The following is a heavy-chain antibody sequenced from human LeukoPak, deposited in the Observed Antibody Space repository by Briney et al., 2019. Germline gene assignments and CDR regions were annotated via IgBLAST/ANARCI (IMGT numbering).Heavy chain of an antibody. V-gene: IGHV4-39*01. CDR1: GVSISSSSYY. CDR2: IYYSGNT. CDR3: ARLPSSSWLNWFDP. J-gene: IGHJ5*02. Sequence: SETLSLTCTVSGVSISSSSYYWGWIRQPPGKGLEWIGSIYYSGNTYYNPSLKSRVTVSVDTSENQFSLKLNSVTAADTAVYYCARLPSSSWLNWFDPWGQGTLVTVSS. D-gene: IGHD6-13*01.